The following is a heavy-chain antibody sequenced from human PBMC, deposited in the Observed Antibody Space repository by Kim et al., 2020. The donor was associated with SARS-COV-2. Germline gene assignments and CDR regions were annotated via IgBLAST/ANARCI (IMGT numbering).Heavy chain of an antibody. CDR3: VKDLGYCSSTSCPKGVLTPGG. D-gene: IGHD2-2*01. CDR2: ISSNGGST. Sequence: GGSLRLSCSASGFTFSSYAMHWVRQAPGKGLEYVSAISSNGGSTYYVDSVKGRFTISRDNSKNTLYLQMSSLRAEDTAVYYCVKDLGYCSSTSCPKGVLTPGGWGQGTLVTVSS. CDR1: GFTFSSYA. V-gene: IGHV3-64D*06. J-gene: IGHJ4*02.